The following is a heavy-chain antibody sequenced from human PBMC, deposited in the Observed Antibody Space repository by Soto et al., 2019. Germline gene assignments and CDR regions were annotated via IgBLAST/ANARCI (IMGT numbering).Heavy chain of an antibody. D-gene: IGHD6-6*01. J-gene: IGHJ6*02. CDR1: GFTVSSNY. V-gene: IGHV3-53*01. Sequence: GGSLRLSCAASGFTVSSNYMSWVRQAPGKGLEWVSVIYSGGSTYYADSVKGRFTISRDNSKNTLYLQMNSLRAEDTAVYYCASSYAARHYYYYGMDVWGQGTTVTVSS. CDR3: ASSYAARHYYYYGMDV. CDR2: IYSGGST.